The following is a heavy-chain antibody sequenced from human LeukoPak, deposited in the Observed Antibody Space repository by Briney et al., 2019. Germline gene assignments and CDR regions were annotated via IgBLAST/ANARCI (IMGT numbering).Heavy chain of an antibody. D-gene: IGHD3-22*01. CDR1: GFTFSSYW. CDR2: IKSKTDGGTT. Sequence: GGSLRLSCAASGFTFSSYWMNWVRQAPGKGLEWVGRIKSKTDGGTTDYAAPVKGRFTISRDDSKNTLYLQMNSLKTEDTAVYYCTTEIDDSSGYDFDYWGQGTLVTVSS. V-gene: IGHV3-15*07. J-gene: IGHJ4*02. CDR3: TTEIDDSSGYDFDY.